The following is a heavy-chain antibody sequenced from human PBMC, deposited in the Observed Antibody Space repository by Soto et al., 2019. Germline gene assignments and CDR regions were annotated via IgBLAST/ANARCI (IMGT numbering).Heavy chain of an antibody. CDR2: ISSRGDT. Sequence: GGSLSLSCAASGFSFSTYSMNWVRQAPGKGLEWVSSISSRGDTYYADSVEGRFTISRDNAKNSVSLQMDSLRAEDAAVYYCAREETAWPLAYGLDVWGQGTTVTVSS. V-gene: IGHV3-21*01. CDR3: AREETAWPLAYGLDV. J-gene: IGHJ6*02. D-gene: IGHD2-21*02. CDR1: GFSFSTYS.